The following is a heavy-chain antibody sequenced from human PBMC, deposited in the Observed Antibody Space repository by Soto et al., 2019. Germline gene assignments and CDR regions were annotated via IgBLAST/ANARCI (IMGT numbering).Heavy chain of an antibody. CDR3: ASRVVRAAAASDGWYDFPDYYYYGMDV. CDR1: GYTFTSYY. D-gene: IGHD2-2*01. Sequence: GASVKVSCKASGYTFTSYYMHWVRQAPGQGLEWMGIINPSGGSTSYAQKFQGRVTMTRDTSTSTVYMELSSLRSEDTAVYYCASRVVRAAAASDGWYDFPDYYYYGMDVWGQGTTVTVSS. J-gene: IGHJ6*02. CDR2: INPSGGST. V-gene: IGHV1-46*03.